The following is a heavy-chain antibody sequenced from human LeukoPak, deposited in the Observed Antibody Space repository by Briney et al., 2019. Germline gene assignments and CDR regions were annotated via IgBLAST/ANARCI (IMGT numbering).Heavy chain of an antibody. V-gene: IGHV1-2*06. CDR1: GYTFTGYY. CDR3: ARDMYYDFWSGYYMPEY. D-gene: IGHD3-3*01. Sequence: GASVKVSCKASGYTFTGYYMHRVRQAPGQGLEWMGRINPNSGGTNYAQKFQGRVTMTRDTSISTAYMELSRLRSDDTAVYYCARDMYYDFWSGYYMPEYWGQGTLVTVSS. J-gene: IGHJ4*02. CDR2: INPNSGGT.